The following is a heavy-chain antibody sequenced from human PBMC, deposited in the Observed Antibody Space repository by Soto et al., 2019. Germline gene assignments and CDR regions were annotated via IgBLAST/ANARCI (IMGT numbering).Heavy chain of an antibody. Sequence: SVKVSCKASGGTFSSYAISWLRQAPGQGLEWMGGIIPIFGTANYAQKFQGRVTITADESTSTAYMELSSLRSEDTAVYYCARALSDYYDSSGSNPKVFDPWGQGTLVTVSS. CDR3: ARALSDYYDSSGSNPKVFDP. V-gene: IGHV1-69*13. J-gene: IGHJ5*02. CDR2: IIPIFGTA. CDR1: GGTFSSYA. D-gene: IGHD3-22*01.